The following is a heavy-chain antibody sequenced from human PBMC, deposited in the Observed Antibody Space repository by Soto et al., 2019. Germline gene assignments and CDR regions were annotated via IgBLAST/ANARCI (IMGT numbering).Heavy chain of an antibody. J-gene: IGHJ5*02. CDR2: ISYDGNNK. D-gene: IGHD3-10*01. Sequence: QVQLVESGGGVVQPGRSLRLSCAASGFTISDYTIHWVRQAPGKGLEWVAVISYDGNNKKYADSVEGRFTISRDNSKNTLYLQLNSLRDEDTAVYYCANDHYPLGSALNWAVNRFDAWGQGTLFTVSS. CDR1: GFTISDYT. V-gene: IGHV3-30-3*02. CDR3: ANDHYPLGSALNWAVNRFDA.